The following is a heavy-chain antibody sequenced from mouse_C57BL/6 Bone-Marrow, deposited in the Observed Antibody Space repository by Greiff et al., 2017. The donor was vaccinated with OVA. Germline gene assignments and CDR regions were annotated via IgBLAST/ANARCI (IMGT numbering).Heavy chain of an antibody. CDR2: INPSTGGT. CDR3: ARWFFDY. V-gene: IGHV1-42*01. J-gene: IGHJ2*01. D-gene: IGHD2-2*01. CDR1: GYSFTGYY. Sequence: EVMLVESGPELVKPGASVKISCKASGYSFTGYYMNWVKQSPEKSLEWIGEINPSTGGTTYNQKFKAKATLTVDKSSSTAYMQLKSLTSEDSAVYYCARWFFDYWGQGTTLTVSS.